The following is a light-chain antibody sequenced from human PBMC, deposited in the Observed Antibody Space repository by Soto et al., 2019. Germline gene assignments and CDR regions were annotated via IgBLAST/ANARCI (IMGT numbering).Light chain of an antibody. CDR3: PKYDTAPIT. CDR2: ATS. J-gene: IGKJ5*01. V-gene: IGKV1-27*01. Sequence: DIQMCQSPSSVSASVGDRVTITCRASQAISNYLAWYQQKPGKVPKLLIYATSTLQSGVPSRFSGSGSGTDFTLIIGGLQPEDVATYYCPKYDTAPITFGQGTRLEIK. CDR1: QAISNY.